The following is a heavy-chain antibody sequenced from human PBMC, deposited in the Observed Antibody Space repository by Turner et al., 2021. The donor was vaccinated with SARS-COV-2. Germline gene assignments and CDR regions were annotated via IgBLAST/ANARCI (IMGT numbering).Heavy chain of an antibody. CDR2: IYDSGST. CDR1: VCSISSSSYN. D-gene: IGHD1-1*01. Sequence: QLQLQESGPGLVKPSETLSLTSTVAVCSISSSSYNWGWIRQPPGKGLEWIGSIYDSGSTYYNPSVKSGVTIAGDTSKKQFSVKLSAVTAADTAVYYGAIAHNDYYGMDVWGQGTTGTVSS. V-gene: IGHV4-39*01. CDR3: AIAHNDYYGMDV. J-gene: IGHJ6*02.